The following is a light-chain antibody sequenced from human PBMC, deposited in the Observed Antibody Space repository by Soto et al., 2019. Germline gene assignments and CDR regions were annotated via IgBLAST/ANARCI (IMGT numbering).Light chain of an antibody. J-gene: IGLJ3*02. Sequence: QSALTQPRSVSGSPGQSVTISCTGTSSDVGGYNYVSWYQQHPGKAPKLMIYDVNKRTSGVPDRFSGSKSGNTASLTISGLQAEDEADYYCCSYAGSYTWMFGGGTKLTVI. V-gene: IGLV2-11*01. CDR3: CSYAGSYTWM. CDR2: DVN. CDR1: SSDVGGYNY.